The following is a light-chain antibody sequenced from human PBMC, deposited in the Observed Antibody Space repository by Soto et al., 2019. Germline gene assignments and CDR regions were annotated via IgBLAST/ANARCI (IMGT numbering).Light chain of an antibody. CDR3: QQANSYPLT. V-gene: IGKV1-9*01. CDR2: TAS. Sequence: LPQSPSFLSASVGDRVTITCRASQGVSSNVAWYQLKPGKAPNLLIYTASTLQSGVPSRFSGSGSGTEFTLTISSLQPEDSATYYCQQANSYPLTLGGGTKVEIK. J-gene: IGKJ4*01. CDR1: QGVSSN.